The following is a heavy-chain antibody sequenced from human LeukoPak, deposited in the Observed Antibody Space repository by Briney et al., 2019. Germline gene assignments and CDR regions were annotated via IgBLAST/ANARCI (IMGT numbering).Heavy chain of an antibody. CDR2: IRSKANSYAT. Sequence: GGSLKLSCAASGFTFSGSAMHWVRQASGKGLEWVGRIRSKANSYATAYAASVKGRFTISRDDSKNTAYLQMNSLKTEGPAVYYCFLGLGSRDYWGQGTLVTVSS. J-gene: IGHJ4*02. CDR3: FLGLGSRDY. CDR1: GFTFSGSA. D-gene: IGHD3-3*01. V-gene: IGHV3-73*01.